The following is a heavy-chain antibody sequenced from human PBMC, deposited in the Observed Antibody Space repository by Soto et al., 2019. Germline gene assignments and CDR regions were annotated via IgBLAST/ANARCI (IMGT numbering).Heavy chain of an antibody. J-gene: IGHJ6*02. V-gene: IGHV1-69*06. Sequence: GASVKVSCKASGGTFSSYAISWVRQAPGQGLEWMGGIIPIFGTANYAQKFQGRVTITADKSTSTAYMELSSLRSEDTAVYYCARSRSAAGTGDYGMDVWGQGTTVTVSS. CDR2: IIPIFGTA. CDR1: GGTFSSYA. CDR3: ARSRSAAGTGDYGMDV. D-gene: IGHD6-13*01.